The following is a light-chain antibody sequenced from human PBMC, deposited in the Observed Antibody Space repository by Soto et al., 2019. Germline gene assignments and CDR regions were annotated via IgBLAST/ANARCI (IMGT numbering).Light chain of an antibody. CDR2: WAS. CDR1: QSVLYSSNNKNY. Sequence: DIVMTQSPDSLAVSLGERATINSKSSQSVLYSSNNKNYLAWYQQKPGQPPKLLIYWASTRESGVPDRLSGSGSGTDFTLTIRSLQAEDVAVYYCQQYYSTRTFGQGTKVDIK. CDR3: QQYYSTRT. V-gene: IGKV4-1*01. J-gene: IGKJ1*01.